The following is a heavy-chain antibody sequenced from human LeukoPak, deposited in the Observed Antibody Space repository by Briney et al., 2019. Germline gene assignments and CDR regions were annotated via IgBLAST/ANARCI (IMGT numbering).Heavy chain of an antibody. V-gene: IGHV3-53*01. Sequence: GGSLRLSCSASGFTVSSNYMSRVRQAPGKGLEWVSVIYSGGSTYYADSVKGRFTISRDNPKNTVYLQMNSLRAEDTAVYFCARAVPIGTGWDAFDVWGQGTLVTVSS. J-gene: IGHJ3*01. CDR3: ARAVPIGTGWDAFDV. CDR1: GFTVSSNY. D-gene: IGHD6-19*01. CDR2: IYSGGST.